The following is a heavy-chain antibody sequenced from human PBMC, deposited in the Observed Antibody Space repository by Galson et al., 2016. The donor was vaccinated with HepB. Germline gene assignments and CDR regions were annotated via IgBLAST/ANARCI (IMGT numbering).Heavy chain of an antibody. CDR3: ARHLPQPLGGGGMDV. J-gene: IGHJ6*02. D-gene: IGHD3-16*01. V-gene: IGHV5-51*01. Sequence: QSGAEVKKPGEALKISCKGSGYIFTDYWIGWVRQMPGKGLEWMGIINSGDSGTKYSPSFQGQVTISVDKSISTSYLQWTSLRASDTAMYFCARHLPQPLGGGGMDVWGQGTTVTVSS. CDR2: INSGDSGT. CDR1: GYIFTDYW.